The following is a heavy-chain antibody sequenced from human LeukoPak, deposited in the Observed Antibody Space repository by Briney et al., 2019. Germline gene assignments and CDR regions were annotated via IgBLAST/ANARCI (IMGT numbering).Heavy chain of an antibody. D-gene: IGHD3-3*01. J-gene: IGHJ4*02. CDR3: AKDTYDFWSGYYSFDY. Sequence: PGGSLRLSCAASGFTFSSYAMSWVRQAPGKGLEWVSAISGSGGSTYYADSVKGRFTISRDNSKNTLYLQMNSLRAEDTAVYHCAKDTYDFWSGYYSFDYWGQGTLVTVSS. CDR1: GFTFSSYA. V-gene: IGHV3-23*01. CDR2: ISGSGGST.